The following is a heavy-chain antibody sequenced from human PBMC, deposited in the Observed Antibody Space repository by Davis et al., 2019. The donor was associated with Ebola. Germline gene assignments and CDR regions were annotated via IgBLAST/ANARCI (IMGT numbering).Heavy chain of an antibody. CDR3: ARGGYSTQGPDY. V-gene: IGHV3-53*01. D-gene: IGHD6-13*01. CDR2: IYSGGTT. CDR1: GFSVSSNY. J-gene: IGHJ4*02. Sequence: PGGSLRLSCAASGFSVSSNYMNWVRQAPGKGLEWVSVIYSGGTTYYADSVKGRFTISRDNSKNTVHLQMNNLGDDDSAIYYCARGGYSTQGPDYWGQGTLVTVSS.